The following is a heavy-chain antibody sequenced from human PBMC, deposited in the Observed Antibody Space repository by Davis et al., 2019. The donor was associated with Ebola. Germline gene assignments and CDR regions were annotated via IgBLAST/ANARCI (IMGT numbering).Heavy chain of an antibody. J-gene: IGHJ4*02. CDR1: GYTFTSYA. Sequence: ASVQVSCKASGYTFTSYAMHWVRQAPGQRLEWMGWISAYNGNTNYAQKLQGRVTMTTDTSTSTAYMELRSLRSDDTAVYYCARGDMTTVTFDYWGQGTLVTVSS. CDR3: ARGDMTTVTFDY. D-gene: IGHD4-11*01. V-gene: IGHV1-18*01. CDR2: ISAYNGNT.